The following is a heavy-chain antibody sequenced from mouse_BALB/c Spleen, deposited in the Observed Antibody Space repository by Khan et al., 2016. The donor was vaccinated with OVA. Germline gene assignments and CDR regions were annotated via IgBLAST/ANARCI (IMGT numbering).Heavy chain of an antibody. CDR1: GFTFSSYG. D-gene: IGHD1-1*01. Sequence: EVELVESGGGLVQPGGSRKLSCAASGFTFSSYGMHWVRQAPEKGLEWVAYISGDSSTIYYTDTVKGRFTISRDNPKNTLSLQMTSLMSEDTAMYYCATSYYYGYYFDYWGPGTTLIVSS. CDR2: ISGDSSTI. V-gene: IGHV5-17*02. CDR3: ATSYYYGYYFDY. J-gene: IGHJ2*01.